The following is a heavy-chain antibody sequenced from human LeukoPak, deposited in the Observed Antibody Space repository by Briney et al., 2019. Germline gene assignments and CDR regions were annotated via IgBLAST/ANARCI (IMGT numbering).Heavy chain of an antibody. CDR3: AREGGPYRPLDY. Sequence: SETLSLTCTVSGGSIRSTNYYWGWIRQPPGKGLEWIGSMSYSGTAYYNPSLESRVTISVDKSENHISLKLTSVTAADTAVYYCAREGGPYRPLDYSGQGTLVTVSS. V-gene: IGHV4-39*07. CDR1: GGSIRSTNYY. CDR2: MSYSGTA. J-gene: IGHJ4*02.